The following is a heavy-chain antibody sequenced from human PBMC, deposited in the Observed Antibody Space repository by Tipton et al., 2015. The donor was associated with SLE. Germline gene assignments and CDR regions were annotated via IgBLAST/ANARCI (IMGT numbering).Heavy chain of an antibody. CDR1: GFAFGSYE. Sequence: SLRLSCVASGFAFGSYEMNWVRQAPGKGLEWVSSISSSSSYIYYADSVKGRFTISRDNAKNSLYLQMNSLRAEDTAVYYCARESYHDFRGRYDYWGQGILVTVSS. D-gene: IGHD3-3*01. V-gene: IGHV3-21*03. CDR2: ISSSSSYI. CDR3: ARESYHDFRGRYDY. J-gene: IGHJ4*02.